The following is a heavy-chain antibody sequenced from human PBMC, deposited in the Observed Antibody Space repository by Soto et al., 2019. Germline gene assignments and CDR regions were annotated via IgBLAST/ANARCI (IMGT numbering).Heavy chain of an antibody. Sequence: QVHLQQWGAGLLKPSETLSLTCAVYGGSFSPHYWCWIRQPPGKGLEWIGEINNVGSTNYNMSLKSRVTISMDARKNQVSLRVTSVTAAETAVYYCGRVGCPNGDCSSLDYWGQGTLVTVSS. J-gene: IGHJ4*02. V-gene: IGHV4-34*01. D-gene: IGHD2-21*02. CDR2: INNVGST. CDR1: GGSFSPHY. CDR3: GRVGCPNGDCSSLDY.